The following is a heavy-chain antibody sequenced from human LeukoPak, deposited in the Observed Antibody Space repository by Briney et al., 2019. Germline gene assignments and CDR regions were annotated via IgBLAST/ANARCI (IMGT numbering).Heavy chain of an antibody. V-gene: IGHV1-18*01. J-gene: IGHJ6*03. CDR1: GYTFTSYG. Sequence: ASVRVSCKASGYTFTSYGISWVRQAPGQGLEWMGWISAYNGNTNYAQKLQGRVTMTTDTSTSTAYMELRSLRSDDTAVYYCARARERSRGSRNYLTKEYYYYMDVWGKGTTDTVSS. D-gene: IGHD3-10*01. CDR3: ARARERSRGSRNYLTKEYYYYMDV. CDR2: ISAYNGNT.